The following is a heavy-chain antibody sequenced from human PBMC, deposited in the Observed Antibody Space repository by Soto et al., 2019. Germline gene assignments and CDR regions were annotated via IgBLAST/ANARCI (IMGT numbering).Heavy chain of an antibody. D-gene: IGHD3-10*01. Sequence: QVQLVQSGAEVKKPGASVKVSCKASGYTFTSYGISWVRQAPGQGLEWMGWISAYNGNTNYAQKLQDRVTMTTDTSTSTAHMELRSLRSDDTAVYYCARDGAYYGSGSYPEGVDYWGQGTLVTVSS. CDR3: ARDGAYYGSGSYPEGVDY. V-gene: IGHV1-18*01. J-gene: IGHJ4*02. CDR1: GYTFTSYG. CDR2: ISAYNGNT.